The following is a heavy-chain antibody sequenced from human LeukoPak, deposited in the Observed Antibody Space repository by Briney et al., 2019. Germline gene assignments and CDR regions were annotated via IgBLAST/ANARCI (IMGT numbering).Heavy chain of an antibody. CDR1: GGSISSSSYY. J-gene: IGHJ4*02. CDR2: IYYSGST. D-gene: IGHD6-19*01. Sequence: TSETLSLTCTVSGGSISSSSYYWGWIRQPPGKGLEWIGYIYYSGSTNYNPSLKSRVTISVDTSKNQFSLKLSSVTAADTAVYYCARDGRVGSRWSTFDYWGQGTLVTVSS. CDR3: ARDGRVGSRWSTFDY. V-gene: IGHV4-61*01.